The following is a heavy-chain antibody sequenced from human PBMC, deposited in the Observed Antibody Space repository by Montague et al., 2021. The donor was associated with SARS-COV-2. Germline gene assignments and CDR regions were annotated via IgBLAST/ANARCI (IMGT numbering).Heavy chain of an antibody. CDR2: ISYTEKT. J-gene: IGHJ4*02. Sequence: SETLSLTCAGEVPWKGRADRHRTGVHPSQQEALDSVVCISYTEKTYYNPSLRSRVSFSMDTSKNHFSLSLNSVTAADTAVYFCARQLPSYCSTNKCYPYYFDVWGQGALVTVSS. CDR3: ARQLPSYCSTNKCYPYYFDV. D-gene: IGHD2-2*01. V-gene: IGHV4-39*01. CDR1: VPWKGRADRH.